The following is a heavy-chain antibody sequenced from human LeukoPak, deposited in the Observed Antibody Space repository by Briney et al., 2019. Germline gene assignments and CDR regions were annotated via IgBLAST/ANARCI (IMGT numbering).Heavy chain of an antibody. D-gene: IGHD5-18*01. CDR2: ISSTGSNI. J-gene: IGHJ4*02. Sequence: GGSLRLSCAASGFTFRLYEMNWVRQAPGKGLEWVSYISSTGSNIYYADSVKGRFTISRDNAKNSLDVQMNSLRAEDTAVYYCVREYTYNSDYFDYWGQGALVTVSS. CDR1: GFTFRLYE. CDR3: VREYTYNSDYFDY. V-gene: IGHV3-48*03.